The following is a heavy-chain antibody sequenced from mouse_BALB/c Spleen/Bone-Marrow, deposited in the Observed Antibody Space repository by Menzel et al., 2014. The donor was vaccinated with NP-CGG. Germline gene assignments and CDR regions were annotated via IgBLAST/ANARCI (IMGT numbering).Heavy chain of an antibody. D-gene: IGHD2-2*01. CDR1: DYSFTSYW. J-gene: IGHJ1*01. Sequence: QVQLQQSGAELVRPGASVKLSCRASDYSFTSYWVNWVKQRPGQGLEWIGMIHPSDSETRLNQKFKDKATLTADKSSSTAYMQLSSPTSEDSAVYYCARGGYDGWYFDVWGAGTTVTVSS. CDR2: IHPSDSET. V-gene: IGHV1-74*01. CDR3: ARGGYDGWYFDV.